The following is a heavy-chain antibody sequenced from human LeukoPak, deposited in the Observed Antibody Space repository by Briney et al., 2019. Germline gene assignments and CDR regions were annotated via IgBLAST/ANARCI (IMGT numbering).Heavy chain of an antibody. CDR3: ARRDLVQSDAFDT. CDR1: GGSLSRSSYY. D-gene: IGHD4-11*01. Sequence: SETLSLTCTVSGGSLSRSSYYWGWIRQPPGKGLGWIGSIYYSGSPYYNPSLKSRVTISVDTSKNQFSLKLSSVTAADTAVYYCARRDLVQSDAFDTWGQGTMVTVSS. V-gene: IGHV4-39*07. CDR2: IYYSGSP. J-gene: IGHJ3*02.